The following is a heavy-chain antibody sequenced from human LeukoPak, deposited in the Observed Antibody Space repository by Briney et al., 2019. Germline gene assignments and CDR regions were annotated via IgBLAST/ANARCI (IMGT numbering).Heavy chain of an antibody. Sequence: ASVKVSCKASGYTFTSYDINWVRQATGQGLEWMGWMSPNRDNTGYAQKFQGRVTMTRNTSISTAYMELSSLRSEDTAVYYCARGKRVPPGGTKNYYYYNMDVWGKGTTVTVSS. J-gene: IGHJ6*03. CDR1: GYTFTSYD. D-gene: IGHD6-13*01. CDR3: ARGKRVPPGGTKNYYYYNMDV. V-gene: IGHV1-8*01. CDR2: MSPNRDNT.